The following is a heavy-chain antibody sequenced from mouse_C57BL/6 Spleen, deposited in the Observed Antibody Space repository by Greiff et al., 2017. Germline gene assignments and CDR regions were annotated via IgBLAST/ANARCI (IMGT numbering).Heavy chain of an antibody. CDR2: ISYDGSN. CDR1: GYSIPSGYY. D-gene: IGHD2-4*01. Sequence: EVQLQESGPGLVKPSQSLSLTCSVTGYSIPSGYYWNWIRQFPGNKLEWMGYISYDGSNNYNPSLKNRISITRDTSTNQFFLKLKSVTTEDTATYYCARNYDYDGAWFAYWGQGTLVTVSA. CDR3: ARNYDYDGAWFAY. V-gene: IGHV3-6*01. J-gene: IGHJ3*01.